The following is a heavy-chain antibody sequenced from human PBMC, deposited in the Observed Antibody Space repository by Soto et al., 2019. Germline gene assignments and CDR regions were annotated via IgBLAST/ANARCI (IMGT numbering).Heavy chain of an antibody. CDR2: IIPIFGTA. CDR1: GGTFSSYA. Sequence: SVKVSCKASGGTFSSYAISWVRQAPGQGLEWMGGIIPIFGTANYAQKFQGRVTITADESTSTAYMELSSLRSEDTAVYYCARVAGETRSYYYYYGMDVWGQGTTVTVSS. D-gene: IGHD3-16*01. V-gene: IGHV1-69*13. J-gene: IGHJ6*02. CDR3: ARVAGETRSYYYYYGMDV.